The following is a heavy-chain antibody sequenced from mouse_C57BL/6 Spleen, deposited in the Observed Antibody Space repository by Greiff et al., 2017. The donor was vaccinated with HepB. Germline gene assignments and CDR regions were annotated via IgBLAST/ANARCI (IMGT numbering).Heavy chain of an antibody. V-gene: IGHV5-4*01. J-gene: IGHJ3*01. CDR2: ISDGGSYT. CDR1: GFTFSSYA. D-gene: IGHD2-4*01. CDR3: ARDRRHDYDGFAY. Sequence: DVKLVESGGGLVKPGGSLKLSCAASGFTFSSYAMSWVRQTPEKRLEWVATISDGGSYTYYPDNVKGRFTISRDNAKNNLYLQMSHLKSEDTAMYYCARDRRHDYDGFAYWGQGTLVTVSA.